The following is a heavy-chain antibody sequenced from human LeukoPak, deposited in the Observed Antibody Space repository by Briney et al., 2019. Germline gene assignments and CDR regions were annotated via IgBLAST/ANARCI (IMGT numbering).Heavy chain of an antibody. Sequence: ASVEVSCKASGYTFTGYYMHWVRQAPGQGLEWMGWINPNSGGTNYAQKFQGRVTMTRDTSISTAYMELSRLRSDDTAVYYCARAAYYDILTGYSENIFDYWGQGTLVTVSS. CDR3: ARAAYYDILTGYSENIFDY. CDR2: INPNSGGT. D-gene: IGHD3-9*01. V-gene: IGHV1-2*02. J-gene: IGHJ4*02. CDR1: GYTFTGYY.